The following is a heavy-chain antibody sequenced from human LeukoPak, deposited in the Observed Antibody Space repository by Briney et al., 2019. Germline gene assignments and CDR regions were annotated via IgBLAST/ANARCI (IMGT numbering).Heavy chain of an antibody. V-gene: IGHV1-2*02. CDR1: GYTFTGYY. CDR2: INPNSGGR. Sequence: GASVKVSCKASGYTFTGYYIHWVRQAPGQGLEWMGWINPNSGGRKYAQEFEGRVTITRDTSITTAYMEVSRLRSDDTAMYYCARDVSPLSSGSYEVFYYGMDVWGQGTTVTVSS. J-gene: IGHJ6*02. CDR3: ARDVSPLSSGSYEVFYYGMDV. D-gene: IGHD6-19*01.